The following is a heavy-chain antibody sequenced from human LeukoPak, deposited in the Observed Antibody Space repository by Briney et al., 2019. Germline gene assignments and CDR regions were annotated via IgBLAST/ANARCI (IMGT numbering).Heavy chain of an antibody. J-gene: IGHJ4*02. CDR3: ARDGIDSSSWYRDY. Sequence: GGSLRLSCAASGFTFSDYYMSWIRQAPGKGLEWVSYISSSGSTLYYADSVKGRFTISRDNAKNSLYLQMNSLRAEDTAVYYCARDGIDSSSWYRDYWGQGTLVTVSS. D-gene: IGHD6-13*01. V-gene: IGHV3-11*01. CDR2: ISSSGSTL. CDR1: GFTFSDYY.